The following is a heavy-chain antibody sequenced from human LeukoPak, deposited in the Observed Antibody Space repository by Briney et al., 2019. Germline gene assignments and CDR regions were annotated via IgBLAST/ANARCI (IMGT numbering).Heavy chain of an antibody. Sequence: GGSLRLSCAASGFTFSRHGMNWVRQAPGKGLEWVSGISGSGGSTYYADSVKGRFTISRDTSKNTLYLQMNSLRAEDTAVYYCARRAGAYSHPYDYWGQGTLVTVSS. CDR1: GFTFSRHG. CDR3: ARRAGAYSHPYDY. V-gene: IGHV3-23*01. CDR2: ISGSGGST. J-gene: IGHJ4*02. D-gene: IGHD4/OR15-4a*01.